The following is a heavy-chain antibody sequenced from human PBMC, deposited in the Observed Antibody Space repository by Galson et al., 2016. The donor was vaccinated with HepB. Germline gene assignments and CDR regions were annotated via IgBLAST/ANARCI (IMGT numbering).Heavy chain of an antibody. CDR2: ISWNSGRI. CDR3: ARVVRRGVNIFDC. CDR1: GFTFDDYG. D-gene: IGHD3-10*01. Sequence: SLRLSCAASGFTFDDYGMHWVRQAPGKGLEWVSSISWNSGRIAYADSVKGRFTISRDNAKNSLYLQMNSLRTEDTALYYCARVVRRGVNIFDCWGQGTLVTVSS. J-gene: IGHJ4*02. V-gene: IGHV3-9*01.